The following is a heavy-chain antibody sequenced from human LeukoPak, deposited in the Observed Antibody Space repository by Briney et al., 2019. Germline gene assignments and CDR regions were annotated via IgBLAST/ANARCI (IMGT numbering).Heavy chain of an antibody. CDR1: GYTFTSYD. CDR2: MNPNSGNT. CDR3: ARDGPYYDILTGSQGYFDY. J-gene: IGHJ4*02. D-gene: IGHD3-9*01. V-gene: IGHV1-8*01. Sequence: GASVKVSCKASGYTFTSYDINWVRQATGHGLEWMGWMNPNSGNTGYAQKFQGRVTITADKSTSTAYMELSSLRSEDTAVYYCARDGPYYDILTGSQGYFDYWGQGTLVTVSS.